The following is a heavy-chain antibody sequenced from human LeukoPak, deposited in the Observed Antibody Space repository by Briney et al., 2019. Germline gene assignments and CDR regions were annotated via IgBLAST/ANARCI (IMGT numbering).Heavy chain of an antibody. CDR2: IGNDENNK. Sequence: GGSLRLSCAASGFTFSSYAMSWVRQAPGKGLEWVAFIGNDENNKKFADPVKGRFTISRDNSKSTVYLQMNSLRVEDTAVYYCAKDDYRYVDYWGQGTLVTVSS. CDR3: AKDDYRYVDY. V-gene: IGHV3-30*02. CDR1: GFTFSSYA. D-gene: IGHD3-16*02. J-gene: IGHJ4*02.